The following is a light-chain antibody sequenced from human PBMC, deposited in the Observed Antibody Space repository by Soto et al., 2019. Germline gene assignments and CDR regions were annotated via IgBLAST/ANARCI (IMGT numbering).Light chain of an antibody. CDR1: QTINNW. V-gene: IGKV1-5*01. CDR3: QQYNSYPWT. J-gene: IGKJ1*01. CDR2: DAS. Sequence: DLQMTQSPSTLSASIGDRVTVTCRASQTINNWLAWYQQKPGKAPKLLIYDASTLEGEVPSRFGASGSGADFTLTITSLQPDDSATYYCQQYNSYPWTFGQGTKVEI.